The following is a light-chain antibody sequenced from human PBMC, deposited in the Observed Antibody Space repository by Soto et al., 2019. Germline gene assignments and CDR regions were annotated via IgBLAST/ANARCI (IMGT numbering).Light chain of an antibody. CDR1: QVISTS. Sequence: DIQLTQSPSFLSPSIGESVTITCRASQVISTSLAWYQVKPGKAPKLLIYAASTLESGVPSRFSATVSGTEFSLTITSLQPEDFAVYFCQQYGSSFRTFGQGTKLEIK. J-gene: IGKJ2*01. V-gene: IGKV1-9*01. CDR3: QQYGSSFRT. CDR2: AAS.